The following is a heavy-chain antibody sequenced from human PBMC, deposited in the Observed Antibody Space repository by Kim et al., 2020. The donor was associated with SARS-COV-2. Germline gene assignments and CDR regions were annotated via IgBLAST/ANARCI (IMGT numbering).Heavy chain of an antibody. CDR2: INHSGST. D-gene: IGHD6-13*01. V-gene: IGHV4-34*01. Sequence: SETLSLTCAVYGGSFSGYYWRWIRQPPGKGLEWIGEINHSGSTNYNPSLKSRVTISVDTSKNQFSLKLRTVTAADTAVYYCARGAASNHWYFDRWGRGTLVTVSS. CDR3: ARGAASNHWYFDR. J-gene: IGHJ2*01. CDR1: GGSFSGYY.